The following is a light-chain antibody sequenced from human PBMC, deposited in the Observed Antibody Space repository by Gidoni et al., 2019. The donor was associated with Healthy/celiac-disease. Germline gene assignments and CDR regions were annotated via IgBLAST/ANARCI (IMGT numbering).Light chain of an antibody. CDR2: GAS. V-gene: IGKV3-20*01. CDR3: QKYGSSPPVYT. Sequence: VLTQSPGTLSLSPGERATLPCRASESVSSSYLAWYQQKPSQAPRLLIYGASSRATGTPDRFNGSGSGTDFTITISRLEPEDFAVYYCQKYGSSPPVYTFGQGTKLEIK. J-gene: IGKJ2*01. CDR1: ESVSSSY.